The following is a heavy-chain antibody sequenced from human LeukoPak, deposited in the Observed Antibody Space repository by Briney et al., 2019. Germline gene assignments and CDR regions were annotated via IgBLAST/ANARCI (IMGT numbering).Heavy chain of an antibody. CDR2: ISGSGSST. J-gene: IGHJ4*02. CDR1: GFTFSSYA. D-gene: IGHD3-22*01. CDR3: AKRPTYYYDSSGYFDY. Sequence: GGSLRLSCAASGFTFSSYAMSWVRQAPGKGLEWVSGISGSGSSTYYADSVKGRFTISRDNSKNTLYLQMNSLRAEDTAVYYCAKRPTYYYDSSGYFDYWGQGTLVTVSS. V-gene: IGHV3-23*01.